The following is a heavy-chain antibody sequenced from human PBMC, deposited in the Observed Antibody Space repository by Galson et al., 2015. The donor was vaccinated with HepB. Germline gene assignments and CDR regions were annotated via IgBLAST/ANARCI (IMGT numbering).Heavy chain of an antibody. CDR1: GFMFNMYN. D-gene: IGHD3/OR15-3a*01. J-gene: IGHJ6*02. CDR3: AKDGLNYYGMDL. CDR2: ISYDASNQ. V-gene: IGHV3-30*18. Sequence: SLRLSCAASGFMFNMYNIHWVRQAPGKGLEWVAVISYDASNQNHADSVKGRFTVSRDNSKNTVYLHMNSLRPEDTAVYYCAKDGLNYYGMDLWGQGTTVIVSS.